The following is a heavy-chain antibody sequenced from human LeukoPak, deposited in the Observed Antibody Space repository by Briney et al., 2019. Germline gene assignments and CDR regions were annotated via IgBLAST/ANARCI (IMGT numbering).Heavy chain of an antibody. CDR1: GFTVSSNS. CDR2: IYSDNT. D-gene: IGHD4-17*01. V-gene: IGHV3-53*01. J-gene: IGHJ2*01. Sequence: GGSLRLSCTVSGFTVSSNSMSWVRQAPGKGLEWVSFIYSDNTHYSDSVKGRFTISRDNAKNSLYLQMNTLRAEDTALYYCARENYDDYIFSYFDLWGRGTLVTVSS. CDR3: ARENYDDYIFSYFDL.